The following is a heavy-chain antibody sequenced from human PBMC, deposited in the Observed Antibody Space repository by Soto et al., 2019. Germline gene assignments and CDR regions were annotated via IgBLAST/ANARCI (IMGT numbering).Heavy chain of an antibody. Sequence: GGSLRLSCAASGFTFSNYSMSWVRQAPGKGLEWVSGMNSGGRSYYADSVKGRFTISRDTSKNMLYLQMNSLRADDTAVFYCAKALQYSSSRDYFYYGMDVWGQGTTVTVSS. CDR2: MNSGGRS. CDR3: AKALQYSSSRDYFYYGMDV. V-gene: IGHV3-23*01. D-gene: IGHD6-6*01. J-gene: IGHJ6*02. CDR1: GFTFSNYS.